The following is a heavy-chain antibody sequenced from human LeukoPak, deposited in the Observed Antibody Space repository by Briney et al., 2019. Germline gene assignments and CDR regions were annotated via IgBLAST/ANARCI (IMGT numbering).Heavy chain of an antibody. CDR1: GFTFSGYC. D-gene: IGHD6-19*01. CDR2: ISDSSGAI. J-gene: IGHJ4*02. CDR3: AREGDTTGVSGTEFGY. V-gene: IGHV3-48*01. Sequence: PGGSLRLSCAASGFTFSGYCMNWVRQAPGKGLEWVSYISDSSGAIYYLDSVKGRFTISRDNAKNSLYLQMNSLRAEDTAVYYYAREGDTTGVSGTEFGYWGQGALSPSRQ.